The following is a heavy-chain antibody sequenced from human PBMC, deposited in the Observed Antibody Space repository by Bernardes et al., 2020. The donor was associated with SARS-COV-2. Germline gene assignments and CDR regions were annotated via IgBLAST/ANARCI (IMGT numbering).Heavy chain of an antibody. V-gene: IGHV7-4-1*04. Sequence: ASVKVSCQASGYSITMYALNWVRQAPGQGLEWMGWINTNTGNPTYAQGFTGRFVFSLDASVNMAYLQISSLKAEDTAVYFCARDWAVATMSGSSFYGMDVWGQGTTVTVSS. CDR3: ARDWAVATMSGSSFYGMDV. J-gene: IGHJ6*02. CDR1: GYSITMYA. CDR2: INTNTGNP. D-gene: IGHD5-12*01.